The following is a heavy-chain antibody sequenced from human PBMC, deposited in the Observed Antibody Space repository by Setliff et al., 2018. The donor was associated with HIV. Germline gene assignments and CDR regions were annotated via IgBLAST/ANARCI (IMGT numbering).Heavy chain of an antibody. V-gene: IGHV4-34*01. CDR3: ARGAPYCNHGICHLFDY. CDR2: INHSGRA. D-gene: IGHD2-8*01. Sequence: KLPETLSLTCAVYGESFSGYYWSWIRQPAGKGPEWLGEINHSGRAKYNPSLKSRLTISVDTSKNQFSLRLSSVTAADTAVYYCARGAPYCNHGICHLFDYWGHGNLVTVSS. CDR1: GESFSGYY. J-gene: IGHJ4*01.